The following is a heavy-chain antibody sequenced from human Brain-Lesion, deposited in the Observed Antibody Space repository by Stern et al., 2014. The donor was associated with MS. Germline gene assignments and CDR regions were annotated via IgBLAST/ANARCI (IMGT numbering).Heavy chain of an antibody. CDR2: INPGGTAT. V-gene: IGHV5-51*01. J-gene: IGHJ4*02. D-gene: IGHD2-15*01. Sequence: EVQLVQSGAELKKPGESLKISCKGSGYRFTNYWMGWVRQVPGKGLEWVGNINPGGTATSYTPSFKGQVTISVDRSISTAFLQWSSLKASDTAIYYCARQYCAGGSCYSQAAYWGQGTPVTVSS. CDR1: GYRFTNYW. CDR3: ARQYCAGGSCYSQAAY.